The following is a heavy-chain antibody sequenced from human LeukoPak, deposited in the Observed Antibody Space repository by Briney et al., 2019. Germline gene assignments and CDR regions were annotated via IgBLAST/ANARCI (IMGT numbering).Heavy chain of an antibody. V-gene: IGHV1-46*01. CDR3: ARATRKDIVVVVAASPGGGYYMDV. CDR2: INPSGGST. Sequence: GASVKVSCKASGYTFTSYGISWVRQAPGQGLEWMGIINPSGGSTSYAQKFQGRVTMTRDMSTSTVYMELSSLRSEDTAVYYCARATRKDIVVVVAASPGGGYYMDVWGKGTTVTVSS. D-gene: IGHD2-15*01. CDR1: GYTFTSYG. J-gene: IGHJ6*03.